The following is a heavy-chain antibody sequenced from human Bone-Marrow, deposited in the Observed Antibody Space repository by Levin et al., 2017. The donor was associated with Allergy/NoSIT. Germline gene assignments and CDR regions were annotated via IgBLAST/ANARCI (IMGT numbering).Heavy chain of an antibody. CDR1: GYTFTSYG. CDR2: ISAYNGNT. CDR3: ASNGIVDTAMPYYYYYGMDV. D-gene: IGHD5-18*01. J-gene: IGHJ6*02. V-gene: IGHV1-18*01. Sequence: GESLKISCKASGYTFTSYGISWVRQAPGQGLEWMGWISAYNGNTNYAQKLQGRVTMTTDTSTSTAYMELRSLRSDDTAVYYCASNGIVDTAMPYYYYYGMDVWGQGTTVTVSS.